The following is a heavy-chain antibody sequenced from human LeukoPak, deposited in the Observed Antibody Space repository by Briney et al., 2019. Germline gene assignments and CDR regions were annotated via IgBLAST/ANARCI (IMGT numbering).Heavy chain of an antibody. J-gene: IGHJ4*02. CDR2: IYPGDSDI. Sequence: GGSLRLSCTGSGYSFTSYCIGWVRQMPGKGLEWMGIIYPGDSDIRYSPSFQGQVTMSAGKSISTAYLQWSSLNASDTAMYYGARRFSSGWYFDNGGQGILVTVSS. D-gene: IGHD6-19*01. CDR3: ARRFSSGWYFDN. CDR1: GYSFTSYC. V-gene: IGHV5-51*01.